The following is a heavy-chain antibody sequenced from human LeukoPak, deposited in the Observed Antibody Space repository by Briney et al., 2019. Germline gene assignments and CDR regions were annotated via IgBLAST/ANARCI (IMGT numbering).Heavy chain of an antibody. V-gene: IGHV4-34*11. CDR3: ARGFDYGDLSG. CDR2: IYYSGNT. D-gene: IGHD4-17*01. J-gene: IGHJ3*01. Sequence: SGTLSLTCVVYGGSFSGYYWCWIRQRPGKGLEWIGYIYYSGNTNNNPSHKSRDNISVDTSKNQFSLKLSSVTAADTAVYYCARGFDYGDLSGWGQGTMVTVSS. CDR1: GGSFSGYY.